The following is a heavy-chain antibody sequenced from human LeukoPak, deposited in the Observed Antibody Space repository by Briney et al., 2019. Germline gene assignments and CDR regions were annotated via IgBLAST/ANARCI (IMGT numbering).Heavy chain of an antibody. V-gene: IGHV3-53*01. Sequence: GGSLRLSCAASGFTVSSNYMSWVRQAPGKGLEWVSAIYSGGSTYYADSVKGRFTISRDNSKNTLYLQMNSLRAEDTAVYYCARGQLWLQSYFDYWGQGTLVTVSS. CDR2: IYSGGST. CDR1: GFTVSSNY. D-gene: IGHD5-18*01. CDR3: ARGQLWLQSYFDY. J-gene: IGHJ4*02.